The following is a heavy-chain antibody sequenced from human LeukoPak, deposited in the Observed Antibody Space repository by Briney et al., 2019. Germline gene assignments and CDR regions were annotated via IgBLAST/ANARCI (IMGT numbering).Heavy chain of an antibody. CDR1: GFSFRSHG. CDR3: ARDTTARYLDY. Sequence: GGSLRLSCAASGFSFRSHGMPWVRQAPGKGLEWVAVIWYDGSNQYYADSVKGRFTISSDNSKNMVFLQMNSLRDDDTAVYYCARDTTARYLDYWGQGTLVIVSS. V-gene: IGHV3-33*01. J-gene: IGHJ4*02. CDR2: IWYDGSNQ. D-gene: IGHD1-1*01.